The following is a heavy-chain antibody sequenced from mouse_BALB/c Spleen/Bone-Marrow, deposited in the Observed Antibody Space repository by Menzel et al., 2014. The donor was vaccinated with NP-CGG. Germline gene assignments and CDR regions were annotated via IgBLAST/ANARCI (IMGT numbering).Heavy chain of an antibody. Sequence: EVKLVESGGGLVQPGGSRKLSCAASGFTFSSFAMHWVRQAPEKGLEWVAYISSGSSTIYYADTVMGRFIISRDNPKNTLFLQMTSLRSEDTAMYYCARSGSSSGYFDYWGQGTTLTVSS. CDR2: ISSGSSTI. CDR1: GFTFSSFA. D-gene: IGHD1-1*01. CDR3: ARSGSSSGYFDY. V-gene: IGHV5-17*02. J-gene: IGHJ2*01.